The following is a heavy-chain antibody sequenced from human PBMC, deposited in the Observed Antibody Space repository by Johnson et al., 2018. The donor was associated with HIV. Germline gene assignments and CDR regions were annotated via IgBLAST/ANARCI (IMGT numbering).Heavy chain of an antibody. CDR1: GFTFSSYA. J-gene: IGHJ3*02. D-gene: IGHD1-26*01. Sequence: QVQLVESGGDLIQPGGSLRLSCAASGFTFSSYAMSWVRQAPGKGLEWVAVISYDASNKYYADSVKGRFTISRDNSKNTLYLQMNSLRAEDTAVYYCAKGRWEATTYDDAFDIWGQGTMVTVSS. CDR2: ISYDASNK. V-gene: IGHV3-30*04. CDR3: AKGRWEATTYDDAFDI.